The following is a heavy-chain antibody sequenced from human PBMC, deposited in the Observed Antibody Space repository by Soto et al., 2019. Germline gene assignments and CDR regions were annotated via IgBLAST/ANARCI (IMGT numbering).Heavy chain of an antibody. Sequence: GGSLRLSCAASGFTFDDYAMHWVRQAPGKGLEWVSGISWNSGSIGYADSVKGRFTISRDNAKNSLYLQMNSLRAEDTALYYCAKTQAPYGSGSYAFDIWGQGTMVTVSS. CDR1: GFTFDDYA. V-gene: IGHV3-9*01. CDR2: ISWNSGSI. D-gene: IGHD3-10*01. J-gene: IGHJ3*02. CDR3: AKTQAPYGSGSYAFDI.